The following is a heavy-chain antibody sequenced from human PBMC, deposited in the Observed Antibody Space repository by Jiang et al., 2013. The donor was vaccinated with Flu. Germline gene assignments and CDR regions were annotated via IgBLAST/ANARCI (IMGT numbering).Heavy chain of an antibody. CDR2: LLQWEH. V-gene: IGHV4-30-4*01. CDR3: ARSNRDYYDSSGYSDY. D-gene: IGHD3-22*01. Sequence: SISSGDYYWSWIRQPPREGPGVDWVHLLQWEHLLQPSLKSRVTISVDTSKNQFSLKLSSVTAADTAVYYCARSNRDYYDSSGYSDYWGQGTLVTVSS. J-gene: IGHJ4*02. CDR1: SISSGDYY.